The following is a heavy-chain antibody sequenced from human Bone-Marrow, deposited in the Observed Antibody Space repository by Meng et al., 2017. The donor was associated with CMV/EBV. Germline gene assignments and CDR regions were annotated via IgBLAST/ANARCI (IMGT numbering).Heavy chain of an antibody. J-gene: IGHJ6*02. CDR2: IYPGDSDT. Sequence: KVSCKGSGYSFTSYWIGWVRQMPGKGLEWMGIIYPGDSDTRYSPSFQGQVTISADKSISTAYLQWSSLKASDTAMYYCARLVVVAATRDYYYGMDVWGQRTTVTVSS. D-gene: IGHD2-15*01. CDR1: GYSFTSYW. CDR3: ARLVVVAATRDYYYGMDV. V-gene: IGHV5-51*01.